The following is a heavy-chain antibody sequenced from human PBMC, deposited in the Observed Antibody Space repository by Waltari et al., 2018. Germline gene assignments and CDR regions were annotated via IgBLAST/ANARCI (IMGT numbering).Heavy chain of an antibody. CDR3: ANGRGGFQY. J-gene: IGHJ4*02. CDR2: IYYSGST. D-gene: IGHD2-15*01. Sequence: QVQLQESGPGLVQPSETLSLTCTVSGGSISSHYWSWIRQPPGKGLEWIGYIYYSGSTNYNPSLKSRVTISVDTSKNQFSLKLSSVTAADTAVYYCANGRGGFQYWGQGTLVTVSS. CDR1: GGSISSHY. V-gene: IGHV4-59*11.